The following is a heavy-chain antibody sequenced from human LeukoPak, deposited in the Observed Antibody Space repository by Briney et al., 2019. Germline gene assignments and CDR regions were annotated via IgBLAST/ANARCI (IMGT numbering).Heavy chain of an antibody. D-gene: IGHD2/OR15-2a*01. CDR2: ISYDGSNK. CDR3: AGNIPRRPHGIDY. Sequence: GGSLRLSCAASGFTFSSYAMHWVRQAPGKGLEWVAVISYDGSNKYYADSVKGRFTISRDNAKNSLYLQMNSLRAEDTAVYYCAGNIPRRPHGIDYWGQGTLVTVSS. V-gene: IGHV3-30*04. CDR1: GFTFSSYA. J-gene: IGHJ4*02.